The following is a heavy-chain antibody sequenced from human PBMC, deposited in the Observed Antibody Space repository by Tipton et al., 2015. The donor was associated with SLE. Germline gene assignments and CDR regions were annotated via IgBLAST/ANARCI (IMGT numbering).Heavy chain of an antibody. V-gene: IGHV3-33*08. Sequence: SLRLSCAASGFTVSSNYMSWVRQAPGKGLEWVAVIWYDGSNKYYADSVKGRFTISRDNSKNTLYLQMNSLRAEDTAVYYCARRGGAADHNWFDPWGQGTLVTVSS. D-gene: IGHD6-13*01. CDR2: IWYDGSNK. CDR3: ARRGGAADHNWFDP. J-gene: IGHJ5*02. CDR1: GFTVSSNY.